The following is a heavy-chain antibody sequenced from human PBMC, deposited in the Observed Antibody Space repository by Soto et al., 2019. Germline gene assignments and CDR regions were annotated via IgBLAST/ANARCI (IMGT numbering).Heavy chain of an antibody. D-gene: IGHD3-10*01. Sequence: SXESLRLACLASEFTLSSYWMHWVRQVPGKGLVWVSRMNEDGSTTDYADSVKGRFTISRDNARNTLYLQMNSLRAEDTAVYYCARDLSGRADVWGQGTTVTV. CDR2: MNEDGSTT. CDR1: EFTLSSYW. J-gene: IGHJ6*02. V-gene: IGHV3-74*01. CDR3: ARDLSGRADV.